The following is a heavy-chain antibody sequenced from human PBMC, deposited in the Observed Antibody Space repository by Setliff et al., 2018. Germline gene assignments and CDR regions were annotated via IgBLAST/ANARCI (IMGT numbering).Heavy chain of an antibody. CDR3: ARSFSRREKFLLDY. V-gene: IGHV4-34*12. J-gene: IGHJ4*02. CDR2: IIHSGST. Sequence: SETLSLTCAVYGGSFSGYYWSWIRQPPGKRLEWIGEIIHSGSTNYNPSLKSRVTISMDTSKNQFSLKVSSVTAADTAVCYCARSFSRREKFLLDYWGQGALVTVSS. CDR1: GGSFSGYY.